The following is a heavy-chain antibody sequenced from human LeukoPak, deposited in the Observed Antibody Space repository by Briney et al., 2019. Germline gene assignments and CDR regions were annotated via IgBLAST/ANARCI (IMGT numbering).Heavy chain of an antibody. CDR2: IYYSGST. Sequence: SETLSLTCTVSGGSISSSSYYWGWIRQPPGKGLEWIGSIYYSGSTYYNPSLKSRVTISVDTSKNQFSLKLSSVTAADTAVYYCARDPVLNCSGGSCYSFFDYWGQGTLVTVSS. CDR1: GGSISSSSYY. V-gene: IGHV4-39*07. J-gene: IGHJ4*02. D-gene: IGHD2-15*01. CDR3: ARDPVLNCSGGSCYSFFDY.